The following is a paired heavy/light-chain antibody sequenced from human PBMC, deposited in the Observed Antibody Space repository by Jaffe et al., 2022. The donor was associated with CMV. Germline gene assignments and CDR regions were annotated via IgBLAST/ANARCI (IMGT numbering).Light chain of an antibody. Sequence: EIVLTQSPATLSLSPGERATLSCRASQSVSTYLAWYQQKPGQAPRLLIFDAVNRATGVPARFSGSGSETDFTLTISSLEPEDFAIYYCQQRGAWPPWTFGQGTKVEIK. CDR2: DAV. CDR3: QQRGAWPPWT. V-gene: IGKV3-11*01. CDR1: QSVSTY. J-gene: IGKJ1*01.
Heavy chain of an antibody. J-gene: IGHJ3*01. V-gene: IGHV3-64D*06. CDR3: TREERWLVPDDALDF. CDR1: GSTFSRFS. CDR2: FSRYGNRT. Sequence: EVQLVESGGGLVQPGGSLRLSCSASGSTFSRFSIHWVRQAPGKGLEYVSGFSRYGNRTFYADSVKGRFTISRDNSKNTVYLEMSSLRPEDTAVYYCTREERWLVPDDALDFWGQGTMVIVSS. D-gene: IGHD6-19*01.